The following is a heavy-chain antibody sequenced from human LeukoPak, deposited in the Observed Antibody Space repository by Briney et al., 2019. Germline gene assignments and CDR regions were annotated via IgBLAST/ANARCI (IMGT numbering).Heavy chain of an antibody. V-gene: IGHV1-2*02. J-gene: IGHJ5*02. CDR1: GYTFTGYY. CDR3: ARDFPNGILTGYRNHWFDP. D-gene: IGHD3-9*01. Sequence: GASVNVSCKASGYTFTGYYMHWVRQAPGQGREWMGWINPNSGGTNYAQKFQGRVTMTRDTSISTAYMDLSRLRSDDTAVYYCARDFPNGILTGYRNHWFDPWGQGTLVTVSS. CDR2: INPNSGGT.